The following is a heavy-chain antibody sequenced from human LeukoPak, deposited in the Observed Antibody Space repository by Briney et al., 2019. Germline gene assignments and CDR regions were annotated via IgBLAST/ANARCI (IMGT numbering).Heavy chain of an antibody. V-gene: IGHV3-21*01. CDR3: ARLTTTVTTPFDY. D-gene: IGHD4-17*01. CDR2: ISSSSSYI. CDR1: GFTFSIYN. Sequence: GGSLTLSCAASGFTFSIYNMNWVRQAPGKGLEWVSSISSSSSYIYYADSVKGRFTISRDNAKNSLYLQMNSLRAEDTAVYYCARLTTTVTTPFDYWGEGTLVTVSS. J-gene: IGHJ4*02.